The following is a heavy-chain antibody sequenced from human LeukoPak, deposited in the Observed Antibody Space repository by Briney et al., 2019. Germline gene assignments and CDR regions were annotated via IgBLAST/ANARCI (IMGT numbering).Heavy chain of an antibody. CDR3: AREPGQWPVLSYAFDI. Sequence: GGSLRLSCAASGFTFSSCSMNWVRQAPGKGQEWVSSISSSSSYIYYADSVKGGFTISRDNAKNSLYLQMNRLRAEDTAVYYCAREPGQWPVLSYAFDICGQGTIVTVSS. D-gene: IGHD6-19*01. CDR1: GFTFSSCS. V-gene: IGHV3-21*01. J-gene: IGHJ3*02. CDR2: ISSSSSYI.